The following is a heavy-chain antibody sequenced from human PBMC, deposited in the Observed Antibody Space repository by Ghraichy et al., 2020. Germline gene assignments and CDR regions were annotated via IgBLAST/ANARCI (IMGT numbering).Heavy chain of an antibody. CDR1: GDTFSSYA. CDR3: ARDQGGAHDYGDYGGRDDAFDI. J-gene: IGHJ3*02. V-gene: IGHV1-69*13. CDR2: IIPIFGTA. Sequence: SVKVSCKASGDTFSSYAISWVRQAPGQGLEWMGGIIPIFGTANYAQKFQGRVTITAEESTSTAYMELSSLRSEDTAVYYCARDQGGAHDYGDYGGRDDAFDIWGQGTMVTVSS. D-gene: IGHD4-17*01.